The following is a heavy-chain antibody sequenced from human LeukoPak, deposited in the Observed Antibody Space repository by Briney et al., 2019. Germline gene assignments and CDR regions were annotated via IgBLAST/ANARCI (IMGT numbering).Heavy chain of an antibody. CDR2: INHSGST. Sequence: SETLSLTCAVYGGSFSGYYWSWIRQPPGKGLEWIGEINHSGSTNYNPSLKSRVTISVDTSKNQFSLKLSSVTAADTAVYYCARGLVLLWFGEYSPYFDYWGQGTLVTVSS. D-gene: IGHD3-10*01. J-gene: IGHJ4*02. CDR1: GGSFSGYY. V-gene: IGHV4-34*01. CDR3: ARGLVLLWFGEYSPYFDY.